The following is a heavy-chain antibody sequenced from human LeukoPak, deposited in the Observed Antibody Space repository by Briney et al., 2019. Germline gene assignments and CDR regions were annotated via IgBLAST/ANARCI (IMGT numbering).Heavy chain of an antibody. CDR1: GLTFSSYA. V-gene: IGHV3-21*01. CDR2: ITSSSSHI. J-gene: IGHJ6*03. Sequence: PGGSLRPSCAASGLTFSSYAMSWVRQAPRKGLERVASITSSSSHIYYADSVKGRFTISRDNAKNELYLQMNSLRAEDTAIYYCARVMMGATVTTFHYYCMDVWGVGTTVTVSS. D-gene: IGHD4-11*01. CDR3: ARVMMGATVTTFHYYCMDV.